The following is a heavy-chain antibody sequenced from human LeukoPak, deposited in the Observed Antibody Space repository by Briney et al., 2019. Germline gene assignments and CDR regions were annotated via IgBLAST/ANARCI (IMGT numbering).Heavy chain of an antibody. J-gene: IGHJ4*02. CDR2: IIPIFGTA. CDR3: ARGYYYGSGSYYKARPKPDY. Sequence: GASVKVSCKASGGTFSSYAISWVRQAPGQGLEWMGGIIPIFGTANYAQKFQGRVTITADESTSTAYMELSSLRSEDTAVYYCARGYYYGSGSYYKARPKPDYWGQGTLVTVSS. D-gene: IGHD3-10*01. CDR1: GGTFSSYA. V-gene: IGHV1-69*13.